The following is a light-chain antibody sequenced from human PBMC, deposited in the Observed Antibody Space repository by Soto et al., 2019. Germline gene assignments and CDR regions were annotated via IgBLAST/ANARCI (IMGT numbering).Light chain of an antibody. CDR2: QVS. Sequence: DVVMTQSPLSLSVTLGQPASISCRSSQGLVYSDGNTFLNWFHQRPGQSPRRLIYQVSNRDSGVXDTXSGRGSGTDYTLTISRVEAEDVGIYYCVQGTHWPWTFGQGTKVEIK. V-gene: IGKV2-30*01. CDR3: VQGTHWPWT. CDR1: QGLVYSDGNTF. J-gene: IGKJ1*01.